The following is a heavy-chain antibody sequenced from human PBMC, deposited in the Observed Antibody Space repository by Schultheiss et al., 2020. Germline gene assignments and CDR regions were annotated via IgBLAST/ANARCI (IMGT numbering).Heavy chain of an antibody. J-gene: IGHJ6*03. D-gene: IGHD5-18*01. CDR1: GFTFSSYW. V-gene: IGHV3-30*03. CDR3: ARRGKENTAMAPLYYYMDV. Sequence: GGSLRLSCAASGFTFSSYWMHWVRQAPGKGLVWVAVISYDGSNKYYADSVKGRFTISRDNSKNTLYLQMNSLRAEDTAVYYCARRGKENTAMAPLYYYMDVWGKGTTVTVAS. CDR2: ISYDGSNK.